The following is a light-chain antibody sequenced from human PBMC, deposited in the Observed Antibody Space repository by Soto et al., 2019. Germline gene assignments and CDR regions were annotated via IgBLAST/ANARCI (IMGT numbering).Light chain of an antibody. V-gene: IGKV1-8*01. Sequence: AVRMTQSPTSFSASTGDRVTITCLASQSSSSYLAWYQQKPGKAPKLLIYAASTLQSGVPSRFSGSGSGTDFTLTISCLQAEDFATYYCQQYYSYPRTFGQGTKVDIK. CDR3: QQYYSYPRT. J-gene: IGKJ1*01. CDR1: QSSSSY. CDR2: AAS.